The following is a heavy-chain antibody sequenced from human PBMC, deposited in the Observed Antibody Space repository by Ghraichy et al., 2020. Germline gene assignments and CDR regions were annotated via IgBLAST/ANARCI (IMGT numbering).Heavy chain of an antibody. CDR2: IYYSGST. CDR1: GGSISSYY. D-gene: IGHD2-15*01. J-gene: IGHJ4*02. V-gene: IGHV4-59*01. CDR3: ASWLPGWNYFVY. Sequence: SETLSLTCTVSGGSISSYYWSWIRQPPGKGLEWIGYIYYSGSTNYNPSLKSRVTISVDTSKNQFSLKLSSVTAADTAVYYCASWLPGWNYFVYWGQGTLVTVSS.